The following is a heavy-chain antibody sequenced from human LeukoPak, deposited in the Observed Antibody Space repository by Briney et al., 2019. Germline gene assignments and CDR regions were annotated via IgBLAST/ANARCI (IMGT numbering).Heavy chain of an antibody. CDR3: ARDHIAVAGSLDY. CDR1: GFTFSSYS. D-gene: IGHD6-19*01. J-gene: IGHJ4*02. Sequence: PGGSLRLSCAASGFTFSSYSMNWVRQAPGKGLEWVSSISSSSSYIYYADSVKGRFTISRDNAKNSLYLQMNSLRAEDTAVYYCARDHIAVAGSLDYWGQGTLVTVSS. V-gene: IGHV3-21*01. CDR2: ISSSSSYI.